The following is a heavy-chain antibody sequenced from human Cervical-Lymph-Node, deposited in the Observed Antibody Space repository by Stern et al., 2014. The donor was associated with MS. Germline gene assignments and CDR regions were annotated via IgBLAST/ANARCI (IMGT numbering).Heavy chain of an antibody. CDR3: ARDLTGDGILYLDY. CDR2: INSNSGGT. J-gene: IGHJ4*02. V-gene: IGHV1-2*02. Sequence: QVQLVQSGSEVTKPGASVKVSCKASGYTFTGYYIHWVRQAPGQGLEWMGWINSNSGGTNYAQNFQGRVTMTRDTSISTAYMELSGLRSDDTAVYYCARDLTGDGILYLDYWGQGILVTVSS. D-gene: IGHD7-27*01. CDR1: GYTFTGYY.